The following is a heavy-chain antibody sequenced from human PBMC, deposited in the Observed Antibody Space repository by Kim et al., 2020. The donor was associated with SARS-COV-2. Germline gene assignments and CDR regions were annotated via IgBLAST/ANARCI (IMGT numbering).Heavy chain of an antibody. CDR3: VAVDLGDY. J-gene: IGHJ4*02. CDR1: GYTFSSYA. D-gene: IGHD3-3*01. CDR2: INGGNDNT. V-gene: IGHV1-3*01. Sequence: ASVKVSCKASGYTFSSYAMHWVRQAPGQRLEWMGWINGGNDNTKYLQKFQGRVAFTRDTSASTAYMELSSLRSEDTDVYYCVAVDLGDYWGQGTLVTVSS.